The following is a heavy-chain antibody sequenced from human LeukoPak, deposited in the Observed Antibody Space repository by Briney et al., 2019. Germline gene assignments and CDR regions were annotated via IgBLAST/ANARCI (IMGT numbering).Heavy chain of an antibody. CDR1: GFTVSSNY. CDR2: ISGSGGST. J-gene: IGHJ4*02. CDR3: AKGRIPAIVVVPAAMIPDY. Sequence: PGGSLRLSCAASGFTVSSNYMSWVRQAPGKGLEWVSAISGSGGSTYYADSVKGQFTISRDNSKNTLYLQMNSLRAEDTAVYYCAKGRIPAIVVVPAAMIPDYWGQGTLVTVSS. D-gene: IGHD2-2*01. V-gene: IGHV3-23*01.